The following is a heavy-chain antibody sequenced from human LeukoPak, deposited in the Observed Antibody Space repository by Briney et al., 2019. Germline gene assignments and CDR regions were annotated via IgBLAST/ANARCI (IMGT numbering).Heavy chain of an antibody. D-gene: IGHD3-22*01. CDR3: TTHFYFFDSGNYYILATFHN. Sequence: PGGSLRLSCVVSGFSFSSAWMSWVRQAPGKGLEWVGRIKSEADGGTTTYAAHVKGRFTISRDDSKKTFFLQLNSLKTEDTAVYYCTTHFYFFDSGNYYILATFHNWGQGTMVT. J-gene: IGHJ3*02. CDR1: GFSFSSAW. CDR2: IKSEADGGTT. V-gene: IGHV3-15*01.